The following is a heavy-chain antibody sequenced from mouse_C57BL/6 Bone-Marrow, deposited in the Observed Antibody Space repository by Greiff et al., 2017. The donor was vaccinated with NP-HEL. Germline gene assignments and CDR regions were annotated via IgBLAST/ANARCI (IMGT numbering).Heavy chain of an antibody. CDR1: GYTFTSYW. CDR2: IDPSDSYT. Sequence: QQSCKASGYTFTSYWMQWAKQRPGQGLEWIGEIDPSDSYTNYNQKFKGKATLTVDTSSSTAYMQLSSLTSEDSAVYYCARDAYYGSSLYWGQGTTLTVSS. CDR3: ARDAYYGSSLY. D-gene: IGHD1-1*01. V-gene: IGHV1-50*01. J-gene: IGHJ2*01.